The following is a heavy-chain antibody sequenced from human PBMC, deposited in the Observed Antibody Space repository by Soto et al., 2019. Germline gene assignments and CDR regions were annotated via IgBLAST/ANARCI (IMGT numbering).Heavy chain of an antibody. D-gene: IGHD3-22*01. CDR1: GYTFTSYG. V-gene: IGHV1-18*01. CDR2: ISAYNGNT. J-gene: IGHJ4*02. CDR3: ARYYYDSSADPLLLFDY. Sequence: GASVKVSCKASGYTFTSYGISWVRQAPGQGLEWMGWISAYNGNTNYAQKLQGRVTMTTDTSTSTAYMELSRLRSDDTAVYYCARYYYDSSADPLLLFDYWGQGTLVTAPQ.